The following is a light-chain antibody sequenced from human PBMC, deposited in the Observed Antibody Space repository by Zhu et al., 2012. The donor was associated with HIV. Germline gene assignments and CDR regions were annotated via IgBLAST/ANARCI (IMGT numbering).Light chain of an antibody. V-gene: IGKV1-9*01. J-gene: IGKJ3*01. Sequence: DIQLTQSPSFLSASVGDRVTITCRASQDISSDLAWYQQTPGKAPKLLVSDASTLQSGVPSTFSGSGSGTEFTLTISSLQPEDFAIYYCQQLNTYPLFTFGPGTKVGYQT. CDR3: QQLNTYPLFT. CDR1: QDISSD. CDR2: DAS.